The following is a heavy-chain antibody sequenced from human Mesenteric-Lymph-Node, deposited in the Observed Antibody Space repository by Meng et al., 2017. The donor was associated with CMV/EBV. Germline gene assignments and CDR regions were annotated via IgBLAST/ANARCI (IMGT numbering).Heavy chain of an antibody. Sequence: ASVKVSCKASGYTFTGYYMHWVRQAPGQGLEWMGWINPNNGGTKYEQKFQGRVTMTRDTSISTAYMELSSLRSDDTAVYYCARDARGGRSCAFDIWGQGTMVTVSS. CDR1: GYTFTGYY. CDR2: INPNNGGT. D-gene: IGHD3-16*01. CDR3: ARDARGGRSCAFDI. V-gene: IGHV1-2*02. J-gene: IGHJ3*02.